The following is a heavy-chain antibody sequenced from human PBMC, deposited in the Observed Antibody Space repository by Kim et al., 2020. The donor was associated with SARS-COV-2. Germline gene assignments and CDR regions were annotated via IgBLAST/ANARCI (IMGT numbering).Heavy chain of an antibody. V-gene: IGHV1-69*13. CDR2: IIPIFGTA. J-gene: IGHJ4*02. Sequence: SVKVSCKASGGTFSSYAISWVRQAPGQGLEWMGGIIPIFGTANYAQKFQGRVTITADESTSTAYMELSSLRSEDTAVYYCAREGSSMYSTGWYYFDYWGQGTLVTVSS. CDR3: AREGSSMYSTGWYYFDY. D-gene: IGHD6-13*01. CDR1: GGTFSSYA.